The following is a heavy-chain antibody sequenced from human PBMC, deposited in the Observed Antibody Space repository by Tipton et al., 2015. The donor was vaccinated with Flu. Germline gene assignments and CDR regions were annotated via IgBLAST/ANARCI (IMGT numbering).Heavy chain of an antibody. D-gene: IGHD1-26*01. V-gene: IGHV3-11*01. CDR2: ISNSGSTI. CDR1: GFTFSDYY. CDR3: ARGGRVGAIKPLDY. J-gene: IGHJ4*02. Sequence: QVQLVQSGGGLVKPGGSLRLSCAASGFTFSDYYMTWIRQAPGKGLEWVSYISNSGSTIYYADSVKGRFTISRDNAQNSLYLQMNSLRAEDTALYYCARGGRVGAIKPLDYWGQRTLVTVSS.